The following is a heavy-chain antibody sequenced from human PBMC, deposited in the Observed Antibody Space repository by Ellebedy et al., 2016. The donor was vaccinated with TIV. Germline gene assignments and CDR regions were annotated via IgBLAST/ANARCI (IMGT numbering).Heavy chain of an antibody. CDR1: GFTFSSYA. CDR3: ARDFIAVPFDY. V-gene: IGHV3-30-3*01. Sequence: GESLKISXAASGFTFSSYAMHWVRQAPGKGLEWVAVISYDGSNKYYADSVKGRFTISRDNSKNTLYLQMNSLRAEDTAVYYCARDFIAVPFDYWGQGTLVTVSS. CDR2: ISYDGSNK. J-gene: IGHJ4*02. D-gene: IGHD6-19*01.